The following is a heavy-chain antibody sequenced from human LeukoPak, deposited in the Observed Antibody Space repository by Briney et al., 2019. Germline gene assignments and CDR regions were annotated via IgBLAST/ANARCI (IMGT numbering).Heavy chain of an antibody. CDR1: GFTFSSYS. CDR3: AKGAVVAATPYYFDY. V-gene: IGHV3-23*01. D-gene: IGHD2-15*01. Sequence: QTGGSLRLSCAASGFTFSSYSMNWVRQAPGKGLEWVSAISGSGGSTYYADSVKGRFTISTDNSKNTLYLQMNSLRAEDTAVYYCAKGAVVAATPYYFDYWGQGTLVTVSS. J-gene: IGHJ4*02. CDR2: ISGSGGST.